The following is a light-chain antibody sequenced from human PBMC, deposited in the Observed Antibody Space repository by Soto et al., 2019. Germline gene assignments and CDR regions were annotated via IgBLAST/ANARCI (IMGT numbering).Light chain of an antibody. CDR1: SSNVGGYNY. CDR3: SSYTSSSTLVV. J-gene: IGLJ2*01. Sequence: QSALTQPASVSGSPGQSITISCTGTSSNVGGYNYVSWYQQHPGKAPKLMIYDVNNRPSVVSNRFSGSKSGNTAPLTISGLHAEEEDDYYCSSYTSSSTLVVFGGGTKLTVL. CDR2: DVN. V-gene: IGLV2-14*01.